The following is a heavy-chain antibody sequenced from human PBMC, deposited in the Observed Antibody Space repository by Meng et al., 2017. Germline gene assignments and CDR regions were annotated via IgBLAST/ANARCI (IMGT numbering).Heavy chain of an antibody. D-gene: IGHD2-15*01. J-gene: IGHJ1*01. CDR3: ARDDCSGGSCYSKTPYFQH. Sequence: QWHLQQWGAGLLKPSGTLSLTCAVYGGSFSGYYWSWIRQPPGKGLEWVSYISSSGSTIYYADSVKGRFTISRDNAKNSLYLQMNSLRAEDTAVYYCARDDCSGGSCYSKTPYFQHWGQGTLVTVSS. CDR1: GGSFSGYY. V-gene: IGHV3-11*01. CDR2: ISSSGSTI.